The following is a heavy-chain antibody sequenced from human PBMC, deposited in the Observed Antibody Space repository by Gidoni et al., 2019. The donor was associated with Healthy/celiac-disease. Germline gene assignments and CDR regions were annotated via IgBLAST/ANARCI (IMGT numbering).Heavy chain of an antibody. CDR2: IIPIFGTA. CDR3: AREERFLPTWFGELCRAFDI. Sequence: QVQLVQSGAEVKKPGSSVKVSCKASGGTFSSYAISWVRQAPGQGLEWMGGIIPIFGTANYAQKFQGRVTITADKSTSTAYMELSSLRSEDTAVYYCAREERFLPTWFGELCRAFDIWGQGTMVTVSS. D-gene: IGHD3-10*01. CDR1: GGTFSSYA. J-gene: IGHJ3*02. V-gene: IGHV1-69*06.